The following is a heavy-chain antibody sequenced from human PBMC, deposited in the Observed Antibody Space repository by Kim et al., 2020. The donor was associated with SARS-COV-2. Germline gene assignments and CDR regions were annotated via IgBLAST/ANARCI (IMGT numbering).Heavy chain of an antibody. Sequence: GGSLRLSCAASGFTFCSYGMHWVRQAPGKGLEWVAVIWYDGSNKYYADSVKGRFTISRDNSKNTLYLQMNSLRAEDTAVYYCARERDIVVVPAAIFYYYGMDVWGQGTTVTVSS. D-gene: IGHD2-2*02. V-gene: IGHV3-33*01. J-gene: IGHJ6*02. CDR2: IWYDGSNK. CDR3: ARERDIVVVPAAIFYYYGMDV. CDR1: GFTFCSYG.